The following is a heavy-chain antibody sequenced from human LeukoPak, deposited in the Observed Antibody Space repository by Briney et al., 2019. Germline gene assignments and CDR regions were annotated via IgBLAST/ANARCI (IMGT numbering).Heavy chain of an antibody. V-gene: IGHV4-34*01. CDR2: INHSGST. Sequence: SETLSLTCNVSSGSLRENYWSWIRQSPGKGLEWIAEINHSGSTNYNPSLKSRVTISADTSKNQFSLRLSSVTAADTAVYYCARDPIPYDYVWGSYRSYAFDIWGQGTMVTVSS. D-gene: IGHD3-16*02. CDR1: SGSLRENY. J-gene: IGHJ3*02. CDR3: ARDPIPYDYVWGSYRSYAFDI.